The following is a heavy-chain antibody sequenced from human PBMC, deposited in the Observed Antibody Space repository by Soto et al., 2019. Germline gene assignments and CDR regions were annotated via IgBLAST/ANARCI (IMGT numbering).Heavy chain of an antibody. Sequence: QEQLVESGGGVVQPGRSLRLSCAASGFIFAKYGMHWVRQDPGKGLEWVALITYEGSNKYYADAVKGRFTISRDNVENMVSLQLDGLRGEDAAVYYCAKVRGANNWGNYYGLDVWGQGTTVTVSS. CDR2: ITYEGSNK. D-gene: IGHD1-1*01. CDR3: AKVRGANNWGNYYGLDV. CDR1: GFIFAKYG. J-gene: IGHJ6*02. V-gene: IGHV3-30*18.